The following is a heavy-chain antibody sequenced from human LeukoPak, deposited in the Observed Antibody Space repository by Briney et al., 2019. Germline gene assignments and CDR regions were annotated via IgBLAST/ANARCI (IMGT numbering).Heavy chain of an antibody. CDR3: AKDLRSNWNFYSDY. CDR1: GFTFSSYA. D-gene: IGHD1-7*01. CDR2: IKQDGSEK. V-gene: IGHV3-7*01. J-gene: IGHJ4*02. Sequence: PGGSLRLSCAASGFTFSSYAMSWVRQAPGKGLEWVANIKQDGSEKYYVDSVKGRFTISRDNAKNSLYLQMNSLRAEDTAVYYCAKDLRSNWNFYSDYWGQGTLVTVSS.